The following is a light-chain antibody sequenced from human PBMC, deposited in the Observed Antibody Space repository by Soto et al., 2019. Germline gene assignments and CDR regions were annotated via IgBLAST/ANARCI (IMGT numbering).Light chain of an antibody. J-gene: IGLJ2*01. Sequence: QSALTQPPSTSGTPGQRVTISCSGSSSNIGTNSVNWYQQLPGTAPKLLNYNSNQRPSGVPDRFSGSKSGTSASLAISGLQSEDEADYYCATWDDSLNGPVFGGGTKLTVL. CDR3: ATWDDSLNGPV. V-gene: IGLV1-44*01. CDR2: NSN. CDR1: SSNIGTNS.